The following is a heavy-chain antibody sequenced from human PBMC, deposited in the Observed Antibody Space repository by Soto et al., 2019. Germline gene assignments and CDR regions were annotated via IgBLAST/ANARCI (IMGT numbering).Heavy chain of an antibody. CDR3: ARGIGGLV. D-gene: IGHD6-13*01. CDR1: GFTFSTYW. V-gene: IGHV3-74*01. J-gene: IGHJ4*02. CDR2: ISSDGSST. Sequence: PGGSLRLSCAASGFTFSTYWMNWVRQVPGKGLVWVSRISSDGSSTNYADSVKGRFTISRDNAKNTLYLQMNSLRVEDTAVYYCARGIGGLVGGQGTLVTVSS.